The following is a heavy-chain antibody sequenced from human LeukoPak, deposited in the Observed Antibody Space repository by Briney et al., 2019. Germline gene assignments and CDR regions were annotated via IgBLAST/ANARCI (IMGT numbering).Heavy chain of an antibody. J-gene: IGHJ4*02. Sequence: GGSLRLSCAASGFTLSGYWMSWVRQAPGKGPEWVANIKQDGSETYYVDSVKGRFTISRDNAKNSLYLQMNSLRAEDSAVYYCVRDMRGGWKFDYWGQGTLVTVSS. CDR1: GFTLSGYW. V-gene: IGHV3-7*03. CDR3: VRDMRGGWKFDY. D-gene: IGHD6-19*01. CDR2: IKQDGSET.